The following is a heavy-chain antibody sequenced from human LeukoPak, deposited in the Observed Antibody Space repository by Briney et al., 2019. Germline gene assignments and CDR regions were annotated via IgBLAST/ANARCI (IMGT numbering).Heavy chain of an antibody. Sequence: GASVKVSCKASGYTFTSYYMQWMRQAPGQGLEWMGIINPSGGSTSYAQKFQGRVTMTRDTSTSTVYMELSSLRSEDTAVYYCARDQGLIVVVAATLADWGQGTLVTVSS. J-gene: IGHJ4*02. V-gene: IGHV1-46*01. CDR3: ARDQGLIVVVAATLAD. CDR1: GYTFTSYY. D-gene: IGHD2-15*01. CDR2: INPSGGST.